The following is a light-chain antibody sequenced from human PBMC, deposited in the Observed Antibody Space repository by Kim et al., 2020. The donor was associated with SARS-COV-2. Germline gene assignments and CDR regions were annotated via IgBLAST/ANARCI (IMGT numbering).Light chain of an antibody. CDR1: QGIIND. CDR2: GAS. Sequence: DIQMTQSPPSLSALVGDRVTITCRASQGIINDLAWYQQNPGKPPKLLIYGASTLESGVPSRFSGSRSGTDFTLTISSLQPEDVATYYCQNYNSAPLTFGGGTRVEI. V-gene: IGKV1-27*01. CDR3: QNYNSAPLT. J-gene: IGKJ4*01.